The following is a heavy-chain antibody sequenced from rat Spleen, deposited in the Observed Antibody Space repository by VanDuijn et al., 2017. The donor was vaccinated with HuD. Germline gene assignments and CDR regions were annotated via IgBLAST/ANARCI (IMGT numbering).Heavy chain of an antibody. J-gene: IGHJ4*01. D-gene: IGHD4-3*01. CDR3: ARHNSGYGVMDA. Sequence: EVQLVESGGGLVQPGRSLKLSCAASGFTFSNSGMAWVRQAPTKGLEWIASISPGGGNTYYRDSVKGRFTISRDNAKSTLYLQMDSLRSEDTATYYCARHNSGYGVMDAWGQGASVTVSS. CDR1: GFTFSNSG. CDR2: ISPGGGNT. V-gene: IGHV5S23*01.